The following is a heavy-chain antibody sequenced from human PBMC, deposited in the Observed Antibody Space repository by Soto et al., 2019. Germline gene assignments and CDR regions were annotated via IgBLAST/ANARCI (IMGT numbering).Heavy chain of an antibody. CDR1: GLTFSSYA. Sequence: GGSLRLSCSASGLTFSSYAMHWVRQAPGKGLEYVSAISSNGGSTYYADSVKGRFTISRDNSKNTLYLQMSSLRAEDTAVYYCVKVLGSDTGYSSGWYPFDYWGQGTLVTVSS. CDR3: VKVLGSDTGYSSGWYPFDY. V-gene: IGHV3-64D*06. J-gene: IGHJ4*02. D-gene: IGHD6-19*01. CDR2: ISSNGGST.